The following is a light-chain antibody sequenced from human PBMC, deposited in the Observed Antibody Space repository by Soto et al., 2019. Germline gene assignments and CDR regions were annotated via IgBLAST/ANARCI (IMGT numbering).Light chain of an antibody. CDR2: DSS. CDR3: QQYNNWGLS. Sequence: IVMTQSPATLSVSPGERVTLSCRASANVGTNVAWYQQKPGQAPRLLIYDSSTRATGIPDTFSGSGSMTDFTLTISNLPPEESAVYYCQQYNNWGLSFGGGTKVEI. V-gene: IGKV3D-15*01. CDR1: ANVGTN. J-gene: IGKJ4*01.